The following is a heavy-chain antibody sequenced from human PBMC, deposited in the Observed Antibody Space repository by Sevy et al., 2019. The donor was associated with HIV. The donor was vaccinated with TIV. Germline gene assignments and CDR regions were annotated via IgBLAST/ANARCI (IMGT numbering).Heavy chain of an antibody. D-gene: IGHD4-17*01. J-gene: IGHJ4*02. CDR3: AKDPVDGDYTITH. CDR2: IRYDGSSK. Sequence: GGSLRLSCAASGFTFSSYNMHWVRQAPGKGLEWVSFIRYDGSSKYYADSVKGRFTVSRDKSKNTLYLEMNSLRGEDTAVYNCAKDPVDGDYTITHWGQGTLVTVSS. CDR1: GFTFSSYN. V-gene: IGHV3-30*02.